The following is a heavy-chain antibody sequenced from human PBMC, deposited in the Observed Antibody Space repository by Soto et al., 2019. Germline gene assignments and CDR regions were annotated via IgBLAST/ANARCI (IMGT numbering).Heavy chain of an antibody. CDR2: ISYDGSNK. CDR1: GFTFSSYG. CDR3: AKDRYDYGDYIFDY. J-gene: IGHJ4*02. V-gene: IGHV3-30*18. Sequence: QVQLVESGGGVVQPGRSLRLSCAASGFTFSSYGMHWVRQAPGKGLEWVAVISYDGSNKYYADSVKDRFTISRDNSKNTLYLQMNSLRAEDTAVYYCAKDRYDYGDYIFDYWGQGTLVTVSS. D-gene: IGHD4-17*01.